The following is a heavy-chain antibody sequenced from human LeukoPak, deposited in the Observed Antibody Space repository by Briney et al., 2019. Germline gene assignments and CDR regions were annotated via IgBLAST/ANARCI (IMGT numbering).Heavy chain of an antibody. CDR1: GDSISSSNW. Sequence: PSETLSLTCAVSGDSISSSNWWSWVRQPPGKGLEWIGEIYHSGITNYNPSLKSRVTISLDKSENQFSLRLSSMTAADTANYYCATYSNNWPEYFQHWGQGTLVTVSS. D-gene: IGHD6-13*01. CDR3: ATYSNNWPEYFQH. J-gene: IGHJ1*01. CDR2: IYHSGIT. V-gene: IGHV4-4*02.